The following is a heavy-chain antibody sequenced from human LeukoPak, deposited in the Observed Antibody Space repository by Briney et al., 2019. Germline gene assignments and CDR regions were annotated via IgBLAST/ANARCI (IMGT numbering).Heavy chain of an antibody. CDR1: GGSISSYY. V-gene: IGHV4-59*01. CDR3: ARDRVLGATNAFDI. D-gene: IGHD1-26*01. Sequence: SSETLSLTCTVSGGSISSYYWSWIRQPPGKGLEWIGYIYYSGSTNYNPSLKSRVTISVDTSKNQFSLKLSSVTAADTAVYYCARDRVLGATNAFDIWGQGTMVTVSS. J-gene: IGHJ3*02. CDR2: IYYSGST.